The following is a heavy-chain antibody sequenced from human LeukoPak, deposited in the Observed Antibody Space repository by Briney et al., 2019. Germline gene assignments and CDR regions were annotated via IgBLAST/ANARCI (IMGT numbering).Heavy chain of an antibody. CDR2: ISGSGGST. Sequence: GGSLRLSCAASGFTFSSYAMSWVRQAPGKGLEWVSAISGSGGSTYYADSVKGRFTISRDNSKNTLYLQMNSLRAEDTAVYYCATARLDYDILTGYYFDYWGQGTLVTVSS. J-gene: IGHJ4*02. D-gene: IGHD3-9*01. CDR1: GFTFSSYA. V-gene: IGHV3-23*01. CDR3: ATARLDYDILTGYYFDY.